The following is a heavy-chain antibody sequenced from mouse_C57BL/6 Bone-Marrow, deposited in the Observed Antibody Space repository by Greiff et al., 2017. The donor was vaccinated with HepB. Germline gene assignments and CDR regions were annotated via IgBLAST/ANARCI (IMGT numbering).Heavy chain of an antibody. D-gene: IGHD3-3*01. CDR3: ARGGTGYAMDY. V-gene: IGHV1-64*01. CDR1: GHTFTSYW. Sequence: VQLQQPGAELVKPGASVKLSCKASGHTFTSYWMHWVKQRPGQGLEWIGMIHPNSGSTNYNEKFKSKATLTVDKSSSTAYMQLSSLTSEDSAVYYCARGGTGYAMDYWGQGTSVTVSS. CDR2: IHPNSGST. J-gene: IGHJ4*01.